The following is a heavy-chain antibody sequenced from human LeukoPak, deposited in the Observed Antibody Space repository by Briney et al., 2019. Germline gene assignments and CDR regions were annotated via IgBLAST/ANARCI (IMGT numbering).Heavy chain of an antibody. CDR3: ARGAPYSSSWYGY. CDR2: IIPIFGTA. V-gene: IGHV1-69*13. J-gene: IGHJ4*01. D-gene: IGHD6-13*01. Sequence: ASVKVSRKASGGTFSSYAISWVRQAPGQGLEWMGGIIPIFGTANYAQKFQGRVTITADESTSTAYMELSSLRSEDTAVYYCARGAPYSSSWYGYWGHGTLVTVSS. CDR1: GGTFSSYA.